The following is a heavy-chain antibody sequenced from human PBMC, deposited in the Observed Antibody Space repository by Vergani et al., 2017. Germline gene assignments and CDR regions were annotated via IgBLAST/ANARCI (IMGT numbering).Heavy chain of an antibody. CDR3: VSPFGVPHYYYYYGMDV. CDR1: GYTFTSYY. J-gene: IGHJ6*02. D-gene: IGHD3-3*01. Sequence: QVQLVQSGAEVKKPGASVKVSCKASGYTFTSYYMHWVRQAPGQGLEWMGIINPSGGSTSYAQKFQGRVTMTRDTSTSTVYMELSSLRSEDTAVYYCVSPFGVPHYYYYYGMDVWGQGTTVTVSS. V-gene: IGHV1-46*01. CDR2: INPSGGST.